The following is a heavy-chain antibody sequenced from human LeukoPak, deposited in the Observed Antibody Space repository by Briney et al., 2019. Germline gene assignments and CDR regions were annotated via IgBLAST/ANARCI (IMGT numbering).Heavy chain of an antibody. CDR3: ARDDSPPYYDILTGYYLFTGVGAFDI. J-gene: IGHJ3*02. D-gene: IGHD3-9*01. CDR1: GYTFTGYY. V-gene: IGHV1-2*02. Sequence: ASVKVSCKASGYTFTGYYMHWVRQAPGQGLEWMGWINPNSGGTNYAQKFQGRVTMTRDTSISTAYMELSRLRSDDTAVYYCARDDSPPYYDILTGYYLFTGVGAFDIWGQGTMVTVSS. CDR2: INPNSGGT.